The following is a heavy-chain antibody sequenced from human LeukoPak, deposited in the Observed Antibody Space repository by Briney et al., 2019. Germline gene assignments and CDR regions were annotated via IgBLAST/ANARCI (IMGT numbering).Heavy chain of an antibody. J-gene: IGHJ6*03. V-gene: IGHV3-30*02. D-gene: IGHD2-2*01. CDR3: AWSSCSSTPCYYYYMDV. CDR2: IRYDGSNK. Sequence: GGSLRLSCAASGFTFSSYGMHWVRQAPGKGLEWVAFIRYDGSNKYYADSVKGRFTISRDNSKNTLYLQMNSLRAEDTAVYYCAWSSCSSTPCYYYYMDVWGKGTTVTVSS. CDR1: GFTFSSYG.